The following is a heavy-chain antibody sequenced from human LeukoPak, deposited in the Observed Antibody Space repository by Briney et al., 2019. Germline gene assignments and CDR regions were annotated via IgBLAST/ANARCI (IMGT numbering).Heavy chain of an antibody. CDR3: ARDDNGDYPFY. CDR2: IYYSGST. V-gene: IGHV4-61*08. Sequence: SETLSLTCTVSGGSISSGGYYWSWIRQHPGKGLEWIGYIYYSGSTNYNPSLKSRVTMSVDTSKNQFSLKLSSVTAADTAVYYCARDDNGDYPFYWGQGTLVTVSS. J-gene: IGHJ4*02. D-gene: IGHD4-17*01. CDR1: GGSISSGGYY.